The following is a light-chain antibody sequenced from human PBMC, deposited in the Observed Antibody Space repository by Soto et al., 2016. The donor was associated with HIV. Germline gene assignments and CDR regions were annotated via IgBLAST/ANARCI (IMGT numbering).Light chain of an antibody. Sequence: DIQMTQSPSSLSASVGDRVTISCQASQDISNYVNWFQQKPGKAPELLIYDASNLETGVPSRFSGSGSGTDFTLTISSLQPEDSASYFCLQDYDRPYTFGQGTKLEIK. V-gene: IGKV1-33*01. J-gene: IGKJ2*01. CDR2: DAS. CDR1: QDISNY. CDR3: LQDYDRPYT.